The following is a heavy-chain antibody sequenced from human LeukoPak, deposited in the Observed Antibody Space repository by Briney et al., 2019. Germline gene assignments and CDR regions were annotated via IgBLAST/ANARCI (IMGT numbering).Heavy chain of an antibody. V-gene: IGHV3-74*01. CDR1: GFTFRSYW. CDR3: ARGYNYANDFDS. J-gene: IGHJ4*02. D-gene: IGHD5-24*01. CDR2: INSDGSST. Sequence: GGSLRLSCAASGFTFRSYWMHWVRQVPGKGLVWVSRINSDGSSTAYADSVRGRFTISRDNAKNTLSLQMNSLRAEDTALYYCARGYNYANDFDSWGQGTLVSVSS.